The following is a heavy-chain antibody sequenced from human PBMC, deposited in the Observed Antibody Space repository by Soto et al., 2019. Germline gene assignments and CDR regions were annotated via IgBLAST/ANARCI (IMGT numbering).Heavy chain of an antibody. CDR2: ISGSGGST. V-gene: IGHV3-23*01. J-gene: IGHJ6*02. Sequence: GGSLRLSCAASGFTFSSYAMSWVRQAPGKGLEWVSAISGSGGSTYYADSVKGRFTISRDNSKNTLYLQMNSLRAEDTAVYYCAKGYCSGGSCYSGYYYYYGMDVWGQGTTVTVSS. D-gene: IGHD2-15*01. CDR3: AKGYCSGGSCYSGYYYYYGMDV. CDR1: GFTFSSYA.